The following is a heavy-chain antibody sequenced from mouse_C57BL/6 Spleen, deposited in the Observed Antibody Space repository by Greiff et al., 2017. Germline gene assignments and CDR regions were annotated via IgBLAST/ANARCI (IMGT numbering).Heavy chain of an antibody. J-gene: IGHJ3*01. CDR1: GYTFTDYN. Sequence: EVQGVESGPELVKPGASVKMSCKASGYTFTDYNMHWVKQSHGESLEWIGYINPNNGGTSYNQKFKGKATLTVNKSSSAAYMGLRSLTSEDSAVYYCAREATAYYGSRYGDWFAYWGQGTLVTVSA. CDR3: AREATAYYGSRYGDWFAY. D-gene: IGHD1-1*01. CDR2: INPNNGGT. V-gene: IGHV1-22*01.